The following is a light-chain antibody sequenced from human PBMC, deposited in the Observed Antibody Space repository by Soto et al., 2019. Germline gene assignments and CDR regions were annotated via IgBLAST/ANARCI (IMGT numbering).Light chain of an antibody. J-gene: IGLJ2*01. CDR2: DVS. CDR1: SSAIGGHNF. Sequence: QSALTQPASVSGSPGQSITISCTGTSSAIGGHNFVSWFQQHPGTAPKLIIYDVSNRPSGVSNRFSGSKSGNTASLIISGLQAEDEADYYCSSYTSAIPRIFGGGTKLTVL. V-gene: IGLV2-14*01. CDR3: SSYTSAIPRI.